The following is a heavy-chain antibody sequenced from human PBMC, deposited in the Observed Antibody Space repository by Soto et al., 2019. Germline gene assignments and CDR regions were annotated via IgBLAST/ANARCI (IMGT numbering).Heavy chain of an antibody. V-gene: IGHV4-34*01. J-gene: IGHJ4*02. D-gene: IGHD2-15*01. CDR2: INHSGST. Sequence: SETLSLTCAVYGGSFSGYYWSWIRQPPGKGLEWIGEINHSGSTNYNPSLKSRVTISVDTSKNQFSPKLSSVTAADTAVYYCARGKPSVVVVVAATFDYWGQGTLVTVSS. CDR3: ARGKPSVVVVVAATFDY. CDR1: GGSFSGYY.